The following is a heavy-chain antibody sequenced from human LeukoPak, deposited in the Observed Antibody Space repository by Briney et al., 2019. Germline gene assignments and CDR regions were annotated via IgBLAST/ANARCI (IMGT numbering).Heavy chain of an antibody. D-gene: IGHD3-22*01. V-gene: IGHV3-33*01. CDR1: GFTFSSYG. Sequence: PGGSLRLSCAASGFTFSSYGMHWVRQAPGKGLEWVAVIWYDGSNKYYADSVKGRFTISRDNSKNTLYLQMNSLRAEDTAVYYCARDALRYYDSSGLPLRGPFDYWGQGTLVTVSS. J-gene: IGHJ4*02. CDR3: ARDALRYYDSSGLPLRGPFDY. CDR2: IWYDGSNK.